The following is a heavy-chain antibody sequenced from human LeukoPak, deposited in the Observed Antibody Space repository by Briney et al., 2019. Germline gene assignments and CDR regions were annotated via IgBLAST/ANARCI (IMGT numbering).Heavy chain of an antibody. Sequence: GSSVKVSCKASGGTFSSYAISWVRQAPGQGLEWMGGIIPIFGTANYAQKFQGRVTITADESTSTAYMELSSLRSEDTAVYYCARDPGGSSWYPTRHYYYMDVWGKGTTVTVPS. CDR3: ARDPGGSSWYPTRHYYYMDV. CDR1: GGTFSSYA. J-gene: IGHJ6*03. D-gene: IGHD6-13*01. CDR2: IIPIFGTA. V-gene: IGHV1-69*01.